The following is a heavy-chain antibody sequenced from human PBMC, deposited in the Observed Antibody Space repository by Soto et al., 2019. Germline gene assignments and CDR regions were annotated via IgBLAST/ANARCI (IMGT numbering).Heavy chain of an antibody. V-gene: IGHV4-31*03. D-gene: IGHD2-2*01. CDR2: IHNSGTT. CDR1: GGSMTSEAYY. Sequence: QLQLQESGPGLVNPSQTLSLICSVSGGSMTSEAYYWSWIRQHPGKGLEWIAYIHNSGTTYSNPSRESRVSISMDTSESQFSLKLRSVTAADTAVYYCAREYYQVNSGKFDHWGQGILVTVSS. CDR3: AREYYQVNSGKFDH. J-gene: IGHJ4*02.